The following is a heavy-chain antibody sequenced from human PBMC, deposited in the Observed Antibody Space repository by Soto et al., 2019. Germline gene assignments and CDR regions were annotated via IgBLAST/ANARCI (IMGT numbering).Heavy chain of an antibody. CDR2: ISYDGSNK. V-gene: IGHV3-30*03. D-gene: IGHD3-22*01. CDR3: ARDRYYYDSSGYYSTDY. CDR1: GFTFSSYG. Sequence: PGGSLRLSCAASGFTFSSYGMHWVRQAPGKGLEWVAVISYDGSNKYYADSVKGRFTISRDNSKNTLYLQMNSLRAEDTAVYYCARDRYYYDSSGYYSTDYWGQGTLVTVSS. J-gene: IGHJ4*02.